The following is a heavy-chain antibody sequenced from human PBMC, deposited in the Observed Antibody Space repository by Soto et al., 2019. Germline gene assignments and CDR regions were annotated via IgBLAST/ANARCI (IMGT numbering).Heavy chain of an antibody. CDR3: ARHQYSSSWDGGMDV. J-gene: IGHJ6*02. Sequence: ESLKISCKGSGYSFTSYWISWVRQMPGKGLEWMGRIDPSDSYTNYSPSFQGHVTISADKSISTAYLQWSSLKASDTAMYYCARHQYSSSWDGGMDVWGQGTTVTVSS. CDR1: GYSFTSYW. CDR2: IDPSDSYT. V-gene: IGHV5-10-1*01. D-gene: IGHD6-13*01.